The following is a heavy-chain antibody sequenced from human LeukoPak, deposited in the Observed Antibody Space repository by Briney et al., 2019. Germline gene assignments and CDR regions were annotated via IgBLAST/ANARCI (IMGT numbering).Heavy chain of an antibody. CDR3: ARVPYDFWSGYFDN. Sequence: SETLSLTCTVSGGSISSYYWSWIRQPPGKGLEWIGRIYTSGSTNYNPSLKSRVTISVDTSKNQFSLKLSSVTAADTAVYYCARVPYDFWSGYFDNWGQGTLVTVSS. CDR1: GGSISSYY. D-gene: IGHD3-3*01. CDR2: IYTSGST. V-gene: IGHV4-4*08. J-gene: IGHJ4*02.